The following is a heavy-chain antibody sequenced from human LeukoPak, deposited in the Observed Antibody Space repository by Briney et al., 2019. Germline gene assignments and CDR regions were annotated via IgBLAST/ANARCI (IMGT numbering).Heavy chain of an antibody. CDR2: MTPNNGNT. CDR1: GYTVTSYY. Sequence: SVKVACKASGYTVTSYYINWMRRATGQMHESMGWMTPNNGNTGYAQKFQGRVTMARNTSISAVYMELSSLRYEDTAVYYCARGEYMYGHDIDYWGQGTLVTVSS. CDR3: ARGEYMYGHDIDY. D-gene: IGHD2/OR15-2a*01. V-gene: IGHV1-8*01. J-gene: IGHJ4*02.